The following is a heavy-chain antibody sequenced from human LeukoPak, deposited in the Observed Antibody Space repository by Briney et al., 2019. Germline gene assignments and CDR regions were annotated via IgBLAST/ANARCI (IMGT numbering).Heavy chain of an antibody. D-gene: IGHD6-19*01. J-gene: IGHJ4*02. CDR1: GFTFSSYG. Sequence: PGRSLRLSCAASGFTFSSYGMHWVRQAPGKGLEWVAVIWYGGSNKYYADSVKGRFTISRDNSKNTLYLQMNSLRAEDTAVYYCARDVSSSGIDYWGQGTLVTVSS. V-gene: IGHV3-33*01. CDR2: IWYGGSNK. CDR3: ARDVSSSGIDY.